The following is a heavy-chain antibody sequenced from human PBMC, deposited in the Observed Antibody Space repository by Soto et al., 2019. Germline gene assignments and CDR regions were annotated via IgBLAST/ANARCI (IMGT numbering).Heavy chain of an antibody. D-gene: IGHD3-3*01. Sequence: SETLSLTCAVYGGSFSGYYWSWIRQPPGKGLEWIGEIKHSGSTNYNPSLKSRVTISVDTSKNQFSLKLSSVTAADTAVYYCARARVRFWSGYPFDPWGQGTLVTVSS. CDR1: GGSFSGYY. CDR3: ARARVRFWSGYPFDP. V-gene: IGHV4-34*01. CDR2: IKHSGST. J-gene: IGHJ5*02.